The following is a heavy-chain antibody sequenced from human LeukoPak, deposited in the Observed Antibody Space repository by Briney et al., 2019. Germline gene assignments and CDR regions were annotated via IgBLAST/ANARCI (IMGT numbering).Heavy chain of an antibody. Sequence: VASVKVSCKASGYTFTSNIITWVRQAPGQGLEWMGWVNVYNGNTNYAQKFQGRVTMTRDTSTSTVYMELSSLRSEDTAVYYCARDGIEDIVVVPAAIPRGLYYYYMDVWGKGTTVTVSS. V-gene: IGHV1-18*01. D-gene: IGHD2-2*01. CDR3: ARDGIEDIVVVPAAIPRGLYYYYMDV. J-gene: IGHJ6*03. CDR1: GYTFTSNI. CDR2: VNVYNGNT.